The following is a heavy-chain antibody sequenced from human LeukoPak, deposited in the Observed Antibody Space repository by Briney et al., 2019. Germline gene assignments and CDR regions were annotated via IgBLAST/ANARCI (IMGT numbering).Heavy chain of an antibody. Sequence: GGSLRLSCAASGFTFSSYGMHWVRQAPGKGLEWVAVIWYDGSNKYYADSVKGRFTISRDNSKNTLYLQMNSLRAEDTAVYYCARDPTLTGINYYDSSGYKSGMFDYWGQGTLVTVSS. CDR1: GFTFSSYG. V-gene: IGHV3-33*01. J-gene: IGHJ4*02. CDR3: ARDPTLTGINYYDSSGYKSGMFDY. D-gene: IGHD3-22*01. CDR2: IWYDGSNK.